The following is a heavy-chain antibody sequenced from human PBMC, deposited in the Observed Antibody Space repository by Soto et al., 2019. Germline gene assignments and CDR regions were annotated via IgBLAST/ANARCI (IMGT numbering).Heavy chain of an antibody. J-gene: IGHJ5*02. CDR1: GGTFSSYA. CDR3: ARDSEDYYDRVFDP. V-gene: IGHV1-69*13. Sequence: GASVKVSCKASGGTFSSYAISWVRQAPGQGLEWMGGIIPIFGTANYAQKFQGRVTITADESTSTAYMELSSLRSEDTAVYYRARDSEDYYDRVFDPWGQGTLVTVSS. CDR2: IIPIFGTA. D-gene: IGHD3-22*01.